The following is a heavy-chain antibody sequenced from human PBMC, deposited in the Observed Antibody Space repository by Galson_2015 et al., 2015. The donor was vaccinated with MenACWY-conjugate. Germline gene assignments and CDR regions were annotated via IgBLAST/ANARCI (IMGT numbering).Heavy chain of an antibody. CDR1: GFTFSGYA. Sequence: SLRLSCAASGFTFSGYAMNWVRQAPGKGLEWVSVISGSGGTIYYAESVKGRFTISRDNSKNTLFLEMNSLRAEDTAVYYCAKKFGSSSWFRGFDSWGQGTLVTVSS. V-gene: IGHV3-23*01. CDR3: AKKFGSSSWFRGFDS. D-gene: IGHD6-13*01. CDR2: ISGSGGTI. J-gene: IGHJ4*02.